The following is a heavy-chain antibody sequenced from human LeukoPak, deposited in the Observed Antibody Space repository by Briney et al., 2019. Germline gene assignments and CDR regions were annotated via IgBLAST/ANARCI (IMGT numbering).Heavy chain of an antibody. J-gene: IGHJ6*02. CDR3: ARGEVVGIYYYYGMDV. CDR2: IYSGGST. V-gene: IGHV3-66*01. D-gene: IGHD1-26*01. Sequence: GGSLRLSCAASGFTFSSYAMSWVRQAPGKGLEWVSVIYSGGSTYYADSVKGRFTISRDNSKNTLYLQMNSLRAEDTAVYYCARGEVVGIYYYYGMDVWGQGTTVTVSS. CDR1: GFTFSSYA.